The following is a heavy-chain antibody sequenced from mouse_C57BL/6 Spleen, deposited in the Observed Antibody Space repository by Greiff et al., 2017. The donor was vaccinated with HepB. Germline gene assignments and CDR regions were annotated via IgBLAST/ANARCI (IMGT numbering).Heavy chain of an antibody. CDR1: GFTFSDYY. D-gene: IGHD1-1*02. CDR2: ISNGGGST. V-gene: IGHV5-12*01. CDR3: ARHGGYYGGVYFDV. J-gene: IGHJ1*03. Sequence: EVQLVESGGGLVQPGGSLKLSCAASGFTFSDYYMYWVRQTPEKRLEWVAYISNGGGSTYYPDTVKGRFTISRDNAKNTLYLQMSRLKSEDTAMYYGARHGGYYGGVYFDVWGTGTTVTVSS.